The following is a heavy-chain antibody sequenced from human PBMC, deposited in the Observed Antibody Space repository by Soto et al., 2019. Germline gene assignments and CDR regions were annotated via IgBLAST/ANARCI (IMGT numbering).Heavy chain of an antibody. CDR3: TREDVTATLSVFDP. D-gene: IGHD3-3*01. Sequence: QERLLESGGGVVQPGRSLRLSCAASGFTFSHFPIHWVRQAPGKGLEWLAFISGDGNTKYYADSVGGRFTITRDNSKNTLFLQMNSVSAEDTAVYYCTREDVTATLSVFDPWGQGTLVTVSS. CDR1: GFTFSHFP. J-gene: IGHJ5*02. V-gene: IGHV3-30-3*01. CDR2: ISGDGNTK.